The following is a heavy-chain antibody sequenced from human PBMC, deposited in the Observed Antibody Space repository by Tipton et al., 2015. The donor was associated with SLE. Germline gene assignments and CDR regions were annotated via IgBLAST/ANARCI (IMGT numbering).Heavy chain of an antibody. Sequence: TLSLTCTVSGGSINSYYWSWIRQPPGKGLEWIGYIYYSGSTNYNPSLKSRVTISVDTSKNQFSLKLSSVTAADTAVYYCARSDYGDDYWYSDLWGRGTLVTVSS. D-gene: IGHD4-17*01. V-gene: IGHV4-59*07. CDR1: GGSINSYY. CDR3: ARSDYGDDYWYSDL. CDR2: IYYSGST. J-gene: IGHJ2*01.